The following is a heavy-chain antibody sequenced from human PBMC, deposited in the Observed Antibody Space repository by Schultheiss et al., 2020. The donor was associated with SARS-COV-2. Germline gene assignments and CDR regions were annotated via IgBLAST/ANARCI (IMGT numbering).Heavy chain of an antibody. Sequence: SETLSLTCTVSGGSISSYYWSWIRQPPGKGLEWIGYIYYSGSTNYNPSLKSRVTISVDTSKNQFSLKLSSVTAADTAVYYCARAIGYCSSTSCVRPGRWLQLNAFDIWGQGTMVTVSS. J-gene: IGHJ3*02. CDR2: IYYSGST. CDR3: ARAIGYCSSTSCVRPGRWLQLNAFDI. D-gene: IGHD2-2*01. CDR1: GGSISSYY. V-gene: IGHV4-59*12.